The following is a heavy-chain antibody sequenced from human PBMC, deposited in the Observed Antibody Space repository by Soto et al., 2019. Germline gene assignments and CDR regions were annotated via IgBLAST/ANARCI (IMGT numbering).Heavy chain of an antibody. Sequence: LRLSFAASVFTFRDYYMTWIRQAPGKGLEWVSYISSSGTGIYYPDSVKGRFTISRDNAKNALYLQMSSLRAEDTAVYYCARAYSDAFDIWGQGTMITV. D-gene: IGHD2-15*01. CDR2: ISSSGTGI. J-gene: IGHJ3*02. V-gene: IGHV3-11*01. CDR3: ARAYSDAFDI. CDR1: VFTFRDYY.